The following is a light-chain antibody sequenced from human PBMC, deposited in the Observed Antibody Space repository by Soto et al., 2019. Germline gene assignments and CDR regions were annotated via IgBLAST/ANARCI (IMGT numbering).Light chain of an antibody. CDR3: QQYYSYPQT. CDR1: QTISSW. Sequence: DIQMTQSPSTLSGSVGDRVTITCRASQTISSWLAWYQQKPGKAPKLLIYKASTLKSGVPSRFSGSGSGTEFTLTISSLQPDDFATYYCQQYYSYPQTFGQGTKVHI. CDR2: KAS. J-gene: IGKJ1*01. V-gene: IGKV1-5*03.